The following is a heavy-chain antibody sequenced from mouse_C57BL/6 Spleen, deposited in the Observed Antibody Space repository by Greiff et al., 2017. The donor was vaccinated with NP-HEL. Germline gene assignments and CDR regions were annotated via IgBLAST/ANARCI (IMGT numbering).Heavy chain of an antibody. CDR2: IDPENGDT. CDR3: TTPHDGYSHFDY. D-gene: IGHD2-3*01. CDR1: GFNIKDDY. V-gene: IGHV14-4*01. J-gene: IGHJ2*01. Sequence: VQLQQSGAELVRPGASVKLSSTASGFNIKDDYMHWVKQRPEQGLEWIGWIDPENGDTEYASKFQGKATITADTSSNTAYLQLSSLTSEDTAVYYCTTPHDGYSHFDYWGQGTTLTVSS.